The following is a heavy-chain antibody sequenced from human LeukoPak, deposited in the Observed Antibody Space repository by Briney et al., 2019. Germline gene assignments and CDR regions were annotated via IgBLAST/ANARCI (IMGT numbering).Heavy chain of an antibody. CDR2: ISSSTTYI. Sequence: PGGSLRLSCAASGFTLSSYSMNWVRQAPGKGLEWISSISSSTTYIFYADSVRGRFTISRDNAKNSLYLRMNSLRAEDTAVYYCARPSTRSTSYYYYYYGMNVWGRGTTVTVSS. CDR1: GFTLSSYS. CDR3: ARPSTRSTSYYYYYYGMNV. D-gene: IGHD2/OR15-2a*01. V-gene: IGHV3-21*01. J-gene: IGHJ6*02.